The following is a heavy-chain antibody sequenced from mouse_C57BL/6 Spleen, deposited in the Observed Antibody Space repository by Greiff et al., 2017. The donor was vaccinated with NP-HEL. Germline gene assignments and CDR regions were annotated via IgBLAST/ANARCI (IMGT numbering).Heavy chain of an antibody. Sequence: QVQLKQPGAELVRPGSSVKLSCKASGYTFTSYWMDWVKQRPGQGLEWIGNIYPSDSETHYNQKFKDKATLTVDKSSSTAYMQLSSLTSEDSAVYYCARSSNSWFAYWGQGTLVTVSA. V-gene: IGHV1-61*01. D-gene: IGHD2-5*01. CDR3: ARSSNSWFAY. CDR2: IYPSDSET. CDR1: GYTFTSYW. J-gene: IGHJ3*01.